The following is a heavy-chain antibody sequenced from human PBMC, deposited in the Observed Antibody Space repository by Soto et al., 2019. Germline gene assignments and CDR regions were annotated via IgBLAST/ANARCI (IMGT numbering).Heavy chain of an antibody. CDR2: INPSGGST. V-gene: IGHV1-46*01. CDR3: DP. D-gene: IGHD6-6*01. Sequence: QVQLVQSGVEVKKPEASVKVSCKASGYTFTDYRMIWVRQAPGQGLEWMGIINPSGGSTNYAPNFQGRVTLTRDSFRSEDTAVYYCARPAGRLANWFDPWGQGTLVTVSS. J-gene: IGHJ5*02. CDR1: GYTFTDYR.